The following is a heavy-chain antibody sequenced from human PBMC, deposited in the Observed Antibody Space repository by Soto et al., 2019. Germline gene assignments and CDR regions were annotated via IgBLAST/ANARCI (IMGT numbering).Heavy chain of an antibody. Sequence: EVQLVESGGGLVQPGGSLRLSCAASGFTFSSNWMNWVRQAPGKGLEWVANIKQDGSDKYYVDSVKGRFTISRDNAKNSLYLQMNSLRAEDTAVYYCARDRAYCSGGVCYSVFDYWGQGTLVTVSS. J-gene: IGHJ4*02. CDR2: IKQDGSDK. CDR1: GFTFSSNW. D-gene: IGHD2-8*02. CDR3: ARDRAYCSGGVCYSVFDY. V-gene: IGHV3-7*05.